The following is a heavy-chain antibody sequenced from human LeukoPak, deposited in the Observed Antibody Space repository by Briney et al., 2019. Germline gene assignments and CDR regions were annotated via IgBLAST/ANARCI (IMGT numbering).Heavy chain of an antibody. J-gene: IGHJ4*02. Sequence: GGSLRLSCAASGLTSSSYSMNWVRQAPGKGLEWVSSISSSSSYIYYADSVKGRFTISRDNAKNALYLQMNSLRAEDTAVYYCARPPGQVRRYFDYWGQGTLVTVSS. CDR1: GLTSSSYS. CDR2: ISSSSSYI. CDR3: ARPPGQVRRYFDY. V-gene: IGHV3-21*01.